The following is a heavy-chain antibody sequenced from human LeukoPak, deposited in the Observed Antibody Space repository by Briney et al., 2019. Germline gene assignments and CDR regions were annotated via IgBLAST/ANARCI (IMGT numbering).Heavy chain of an antibody. J-gene: IGHJ4*02. CDR2: IYYSGST. D-gene: IGHD2-2*01. CDR3: ARAPLLGYCSSTSCSPLGWYFDY. V-gene: IGHV4-31*03. Sequence: PSQTLSLTCTVSGGSISSGGYYWSWIRRHPGKGLEWIGYIYYSGSTYYNPSLKSRVTISVDTSKNQFSLKLSSVTAADTAVYYCARAPLLGYCSSTSCSPLGWYFDYWGQGTLVTVSS. CDR1: GGSISSGGYY.